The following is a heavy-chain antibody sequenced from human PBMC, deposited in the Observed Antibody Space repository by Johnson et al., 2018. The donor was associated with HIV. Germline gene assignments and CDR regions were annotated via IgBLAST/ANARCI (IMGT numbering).Heavy chain of an antibody. Sequence: VQLVESGGDLVKPGGSLRLSCAASGFTISDYFMTWIRQAPGKGLEWVAYMSRGSSAVWYADSVKGRFTISWDSAKNSLYLQMNSLSAEDTAVYYCAKVCYSGSYLDVFDIWGLGTMVTVSS. CDR3: AKVCYSGSYLDVFDI. D-gene: IGHD1-26*01. V-gene: IGHV3-11*04. J-gene: IGHJ3*02. CDR1: GFTISDYF. CDR2: MSRGSSAV.